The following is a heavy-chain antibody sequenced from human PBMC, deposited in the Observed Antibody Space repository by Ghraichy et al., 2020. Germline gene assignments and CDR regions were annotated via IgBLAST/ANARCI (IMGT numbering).Heavy chain of an antibody. J-gene: IGHJ3*02. CDR2: ISYDGSNK. Sequence: GGSLRLSCAASGFTFSSYAMHWVRQAPGKGLEWVAVISYDGSNKYYADSVKGRFTISRDNSKNTLYLQMNSLRAEDTAVYYCATRRVVPAARNAFDIWGQGTMVTVSS. D-gene: IGHD2-2*01. CDR1: GFTFSSYA. CDR3: ATRRVVPAARNAFDI. V-gene: IGHV3-30-3*01.